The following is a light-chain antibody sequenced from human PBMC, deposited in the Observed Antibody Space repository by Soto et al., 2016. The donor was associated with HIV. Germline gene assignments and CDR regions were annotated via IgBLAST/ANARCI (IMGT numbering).Light chain of an antibody. J-gene: IGLJ1*01. CDR1: SLRLYY. V-gene: IGLV3-19*01. CDR2: GEN. Sequence: SSELTQDAAVSVALGQTVRITCQGDSLRLYYASWYQQKPGQAPLLVMFGENNRPSGIPDRFSGSNSGNTASLTITGAQAEDEADYYCNSRDSSGNLYVFGSGTKVTV. CDR3: NSRDSSGNLYV.